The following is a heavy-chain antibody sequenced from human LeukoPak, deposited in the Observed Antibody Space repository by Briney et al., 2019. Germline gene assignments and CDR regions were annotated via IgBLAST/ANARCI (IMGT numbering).Heavy chain of an antibody. D-gene: IGHD2-2*02. Sequence: SETLSLTCAVYGGSFSGYYWSWIRLPPGKGLEWIGEINHSGSTNYNPSLKSRVTISVDTSKNQFSLKLSFVTAADTAVYYCARGLKYCSSTSCYMGGPFDYWGQGTLVTVSS. J-gene: IGHJ4*02. CDR3: ARGLKYCSSTSCYMGGPFDY. CDR1: GGSFSGYY. CDR2: INHSGST. V-gene: IGHV4-34*01.